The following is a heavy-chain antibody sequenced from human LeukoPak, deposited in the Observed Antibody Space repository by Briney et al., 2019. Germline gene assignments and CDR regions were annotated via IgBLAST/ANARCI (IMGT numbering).Heavy chain of an antibody. CDR2: ISGSGGST. D-gene: IGHD3-22*01. V-gene: IGHV3-23*01. CDR1: GFTFSSYA. Sequence: PGGSLRLSCAASGFTFSSYAMSWVRQAPGKGLEWVSAISGSGGSTYYADSVKGRFTISRDNSMNTLYVQMNSLRAEDTAVYYCAKDPHKYYYDTSGYYYYFDYWGQGTLVTVSS. CDR3: AKDPHKYYYDTSGYYYYFDY. J-gene: IGHJ4*02.